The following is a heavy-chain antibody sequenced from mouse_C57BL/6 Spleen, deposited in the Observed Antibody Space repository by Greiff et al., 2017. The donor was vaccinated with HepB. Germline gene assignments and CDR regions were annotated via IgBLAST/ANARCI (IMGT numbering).Heavy chain of an antibody. CDR2: FHPYNDDT. V-gene: IGHV1-47*01. Sequence: LVASGAELVKPGASVKMSCKASGYTFTTSPIEWMKQNHGKSLEWIGNFHPYNDDTKYNEKFKGKATLTVEKSSSTVYLELSRLTSDDSAVYYCAIYYGNTYYAMDYWGQGTSVTVSS. J-gene: IGHJ4*01. CDR1: GYTFTTSP. D-gene: IGHD2-1*01. CDR3: AIYYGNTYYAMDY.